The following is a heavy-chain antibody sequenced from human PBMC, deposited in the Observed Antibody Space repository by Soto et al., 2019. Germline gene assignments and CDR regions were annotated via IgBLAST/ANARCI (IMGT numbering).Heavy chain of an antibody. J-gene: IGHJ6*02. D-gene: IGHD6-13*01. CDR2: IRSKAYGGTT. Sequence: PGGSLRLSCTASGFTFGDYAMSWVRQAPGKGLEWVGFIRSKAYGGTTEYAASVKGRFTISRDDSKSIAYLQMNSLKTEDAAVYYCTLGIAAAGTSGGAHYYYYGMDVWGQGTTVTVSS. CDR1: GFTFGDYA. CDR3: TLGIAAAGTSGGAHYYYYGMDV. V-gene: IGHV3-49*04.